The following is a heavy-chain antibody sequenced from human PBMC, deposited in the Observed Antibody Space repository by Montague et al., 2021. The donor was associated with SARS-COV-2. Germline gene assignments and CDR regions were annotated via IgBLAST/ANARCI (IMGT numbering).Heavy chain of an antibody. CDR2: IYYSGST. D-gene: IGHD3-3*01. CDR3: ARVPRNYDFWSGFYDAFDI. V-gene: IGHV4-59*01. Sequence: SETLSLICTVSGGSISSYYWSWIRQPPGKGLEWIGYIYYSGSTNYNPSLKSRVTISVDTSKNQFSLKLSFVTAADTAVYYCARVPRNYDFWSGFYDAFDIWGQGTMVTVSS. J-gene: IGHJ3*02. CDR1: GGSISSYY.